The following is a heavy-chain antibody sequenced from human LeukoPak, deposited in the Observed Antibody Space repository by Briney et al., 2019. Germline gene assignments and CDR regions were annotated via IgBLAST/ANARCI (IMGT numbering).Heavy chain of an antibody. J-gene: IGHJ3*02. Sequence: GGSPRLSWAASGFSFPSYAMSWGRQAPRGGLGWVSLITAGGVITHYTDSVKGRFTISRDNSKNTLYLQMNSVRAEDTAVYYCAKGKINHDGAVEIWGQGTTVTVSS. D-gene: IGHD3-16*01. CDR2: ITAGGVIT. CDR3: AKGKINHDGAVEI. V-gene: IGHV3-23*01. CDR1: GFSFPSYA.